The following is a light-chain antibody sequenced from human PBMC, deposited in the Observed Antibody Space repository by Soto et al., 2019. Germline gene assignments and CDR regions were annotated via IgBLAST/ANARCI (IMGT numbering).Light chain of an antibody. CDR2: DVN. V-gene: IGLV2-11*01. Sequence: QSVLPQPRLVSGSPGQSVTISCSDVGGYNYVSWYQQHPGKAPKLIIYDVNKRPSGVPDRFSGSQSGNTASLTISGLQAEDEADYHCCSYAGSYTYVFGTGTKVTVL. J-gene: IGLJ1*01. CDR1: DVGGYNY. CDR3: CSYAGSYTYV.